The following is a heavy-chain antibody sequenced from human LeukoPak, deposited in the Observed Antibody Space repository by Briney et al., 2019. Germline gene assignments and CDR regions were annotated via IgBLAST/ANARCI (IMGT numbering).Heavy chain of an antibody. Sequence: SETLSLTCTVSGGSISSGGYYWSWIRQHPGKGLEWFGYIYYSGSTYYNPSLKSRVTISVDTSKNQFSRKLSSVTAADTAVYYCARAAPDYGSGSYYKDYWGQGTLVTVSS. V-gene: IGHV4-31*03. CDR2: IYYSGST. J-gene: IGHJ4*02. CDR1: GGSISSGGYY. CDR3: ARAAPDYGSGSYYKDY. D-gene: IGHD3-10*01.